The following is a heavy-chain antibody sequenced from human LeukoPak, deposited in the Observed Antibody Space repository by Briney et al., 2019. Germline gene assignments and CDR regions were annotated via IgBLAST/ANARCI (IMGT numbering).Heavy chain of an antibody. CDR1: GFTFSDYY. CDR2: ISSSGSTI. CDR3: ARDQEWFQMDV. V-gene: IGHV3-11*01. D-gene: IGHD3-3*01. J-gene: IGHJ6*04. Sequence: GGSLRLSCAASGFTFSDYYMSWIRQAPGKGLEWVSHISSSGSTIYYADSVKGRFTISRDNAKNSLYLQMNSLRAEDTAVYYCARDQEWFQMDVWGKGTTVTVSS.